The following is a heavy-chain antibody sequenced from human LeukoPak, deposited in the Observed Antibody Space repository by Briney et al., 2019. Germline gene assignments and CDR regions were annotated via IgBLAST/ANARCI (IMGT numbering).Heavy chain of an antibody. CDR2: ISAYNGNT. Sequence: GASVKVSCKASGYTFTSYGISWVRQAPGQGLEWMGWISAYNGNTNYAQKLRGRVTMTTDTSTSTAYMELRSLRSDDTAVYYCASTVALGYYYGMDVWGQGTTVTVSS. J-gene: IGHJ6*02. V-gene: IGHV1-18*01. CDR3: ASTVALGYYYGMDV. CDR1: GYTFTSYG. D-gene: IGHD4-23*01.